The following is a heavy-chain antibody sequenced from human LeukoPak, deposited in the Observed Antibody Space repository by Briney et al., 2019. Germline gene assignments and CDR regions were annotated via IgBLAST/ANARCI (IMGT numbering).Heavy chain of an antibody. CDR3: ARVLPSGEVDY. CDR1: GFTFSDYY. Sequence: GGSLRLPCAASGFTFSDYYMSWIRQAPGKGLEWVSYISSSGSTIYYADSVKGRFTISRDNAKNSLYLQMNSLRAEDTAVYYCARVLPSGEVDYWGQGTLVTVSS. D-gene: IGHD7-27*01. CDR2: ISSSGSTI. V-gene: IGHV3-11*04. J-gene: IGHJ4*02.